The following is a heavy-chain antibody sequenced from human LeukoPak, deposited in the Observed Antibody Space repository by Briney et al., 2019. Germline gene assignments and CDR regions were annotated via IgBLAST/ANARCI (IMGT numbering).Heavy chain of an antibody. D-gene: IGHD3-22*01. V-gene: IGHV3-21*04. CDR2: ISSSSSYI. J-gene: IGHJ3*02. CDR1: GFTFSSYS. Sequence: GGSLRLSCAASGFTFSSYSMNWVRQAPGKGLEWVSSISSSSSYIYYADSVKGRFTISRDNAKNSLYLQMNSLRAEDTAVYYCARSAPSYYYDSSGPDAFDIWGQGTMVTVSS. CDR3: ARSAPSYYYDSSGPDAFDI.